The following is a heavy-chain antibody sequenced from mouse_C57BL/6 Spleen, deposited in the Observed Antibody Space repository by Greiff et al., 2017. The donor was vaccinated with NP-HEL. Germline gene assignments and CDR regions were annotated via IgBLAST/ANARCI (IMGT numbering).Heavy chain of an antibody. J-gene: IGHJ3*01. CDR3: ARGGYYGSSYVGWFAY. CDR2: IDPSDSYT. CDR1: GYTFTSYW. D-gene: IGHD1-1*01. V-gene: IGHV1-69*01. Sequence: QVQLKESGAELVMPGASVKLSCKASGYTFTSYWMHWVKQRPGQGLEWIGEIDPSDSYTNYNQKFKGKSTLTVDKSSSTAYMQLSSLTSEDSAVYYCARGGYYGSSYVGWFAYWGQGTLVTVSA.